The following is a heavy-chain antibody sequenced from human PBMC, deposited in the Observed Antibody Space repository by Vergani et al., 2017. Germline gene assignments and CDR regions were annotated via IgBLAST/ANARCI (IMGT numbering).Heavy chain of an antibody. Sequence: QLRLQESGPGLVKPSETLSLTCTVSGGSITYGAYYWNWIRQPPGKGLEWIGEINHSGNNNYNPSLKSRVTMSVHTSKNQISRKLRSVTAADTAVYFCARGNRIAARRLNYFDYWGQGALVTVSS. V-gene: IGHV4-39*07. J-gene: IGHJ4*02. CDR2: INHSGNN. CDR3: ARGNRIAARRLNYFDY. D-gene: IGHD6-6*01. CDR1: GGSITYGAYY.